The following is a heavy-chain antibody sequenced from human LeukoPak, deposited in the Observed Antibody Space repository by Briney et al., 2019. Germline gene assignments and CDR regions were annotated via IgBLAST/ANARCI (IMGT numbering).Heavy chain of an antibody. V-gene: IGHV3-21*01. D-gene: IGHD1-26*01. J-gene: IGHJ3*02. Sequence: SSSCSGSIRQPPGKWLEWVSSVSTSGIYIYYADSMKGRSTISRNNTRNSLCLQMTSQRTKDQCVNYCARGTTNSGSFDDAFDIWGQGTMVTVSS. CDR1: SSSC. CDR2: VSTSGIYI. CDR3: ARGTTNSGSFDDAFDI.